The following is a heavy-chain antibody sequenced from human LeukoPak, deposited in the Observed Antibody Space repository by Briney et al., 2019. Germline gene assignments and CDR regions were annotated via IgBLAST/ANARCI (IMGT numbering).Heavy chain of an antibody. CDR2: IYYSGNT. D-gene: IGHD2-8*02. CDR3: ATLSGGTYNWFDP. Sequence: PSETLSLTCTVSGDSISIYSSSCMRQPPGEGGEWIGYIYYSGNTIYHPSLKRRVTISVAPSKNPFSLKLSSVTAADTAVYYCATLSGGTYNWFDPWGQGNLVTVSS. V-gene: IGHV4-59*12. CDR1: GDSISIYS. J-gene: IGHJ5*02.